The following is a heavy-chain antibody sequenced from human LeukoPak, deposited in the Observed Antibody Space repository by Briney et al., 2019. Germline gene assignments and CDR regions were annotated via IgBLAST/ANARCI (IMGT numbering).Heavy chain of an antibody. J-gene: IGHJ3*02. Sequence: GGSLRLSCAASGFTFSSYAMSWVRQAPGKGLEWVSAISGSGGSTYYADSVKGRFTISRDNSKNTLYLQMNSLRAEDTAVYYCAKDVRDRKERIQGDAFDIWGQGTMVTVSS. CDR2: ISGSGGST. CDR1: GFTFSSYA. CDR3: AKDVRDRKERIQGDAFDI. D-gene: IGHD1-1*01. V-gene: IGHV3-23*01.